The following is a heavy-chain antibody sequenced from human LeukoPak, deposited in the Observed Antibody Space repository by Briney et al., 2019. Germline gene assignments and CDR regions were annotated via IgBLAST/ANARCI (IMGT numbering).Heavy chain of an antibody. Sequence: SVNVSFKASVGTFSSYAISWVRQAPGQGLEWMGGIIPIFCTANYAQKFQGSVTITTDESTSTAYIELSSLRSEDTAVYYCARDRGSKNYYYMDVWGKGTTVTVSS. V-gene: IGHV1-69*05. CDR2: IIPIFCTA. J-gene: IGHJ6*03. CDR3: ARDRGSKNYYYMDV. CDR1: VGTFSSYA. D-gene: IGHD4-11*01.